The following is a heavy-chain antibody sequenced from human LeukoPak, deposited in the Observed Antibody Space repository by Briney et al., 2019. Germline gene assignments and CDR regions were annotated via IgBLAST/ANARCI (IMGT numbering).Heavy chain of an antibody. D-gene: IGHD6-19*01. Sequence: SETMSLTCTVSGGSISSSSYYWGWIRQPPGKGPEWIGSIYHSGSTYYNPSLKSRVTMSADTSKNQFSLKLSSVTAADTAVYYCARDHSSGWYGDYYFDYWGQGTLVTVSS. V-gene: IGHV4-39*07. CDR2: IYHSGST. CDR3: ARDHSSGWYGDYYFDY. J-gene: IGHJ4*02. CDR1: GGSISSSSYY.